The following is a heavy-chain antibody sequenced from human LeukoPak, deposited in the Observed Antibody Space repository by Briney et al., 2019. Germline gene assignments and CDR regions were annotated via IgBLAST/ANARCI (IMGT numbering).Heavy chain of an antibody. D-gene: IGHD3-3*01. Sequence: SETLSLTCTVSGGSISSSSYYWGWIRQPPGKGLEWIGSIYYSGSTYYNPSLKSRVTMSVATSKNQFSLKLSSVTAADTAVYYCASDRPSSSGITIFGVVNHYYGMDVWGQGTTVTVSS. J-gene: IGHJ6*02. V-gene: IGHV4-39*01. CDR3: ASDRPSSSGITIFGVVNHYYGMDV. CDR1: GGSISSSSYY. CDR2: IYYSGST.